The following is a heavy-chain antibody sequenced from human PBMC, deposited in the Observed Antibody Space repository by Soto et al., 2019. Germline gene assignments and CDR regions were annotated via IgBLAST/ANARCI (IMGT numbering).Heavy chain of an antibody. Sequence: SETLSLTCTVSGGSISSYYWSWIRQPPGKGLEWIGYIYYSGSTNYNPSLKSRVTISVDTSKNRFSLKLSSVTAADTAVYYCARHDGRSSGWSEPYYMDVWGKGTTVTVSS. CDR2: IYYSGST. V-gene: IGHV4-59*08. J-gene: IGHJ6*03. CDR3: ARHDGRSSGWSEPYYMDV. D-gene: IGHD6-19*01. CDR1: GGSISSYY.